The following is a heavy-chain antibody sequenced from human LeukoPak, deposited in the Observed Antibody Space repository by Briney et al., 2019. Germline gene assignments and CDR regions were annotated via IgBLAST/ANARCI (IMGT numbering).Heavy chain of an antibody. V-gene: IGHV3-9*01. J-gene: IGHJ3*02. CDR3: AKDIAKATTVSSSVVFDI. CDR1: GFTFDDYA. Sequence: GGSLRLSCAATGFTFDDYALHWVRHAPGKGLEWVSGISWNSGSIGYADSVKGRFTISRDNAKNSLYLQMNSLRPEDTALYYCAKDIAKATTVSSSVVFDIWGQGTMVTVSS. CDR2: ISWNSGSI. D-gene: IGHD6-13*01.